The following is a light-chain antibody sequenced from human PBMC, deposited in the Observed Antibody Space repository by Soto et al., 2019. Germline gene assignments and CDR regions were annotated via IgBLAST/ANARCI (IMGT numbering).Light chain of an antibody. CDR3: QQYNNWPPLP. CDR1: QSVSSN. J-gene: IGKJ4*01. CDR2: GAS. Sequence: EIVMTQSPATLSVSPGERATLSCRASQSVSSNVAWYQQKPGQAPRLRIYGASTRATGIPARFSGSGSGTEFTLTISSLQSEYFAVYYCQQYNNWPPLPFGGGTKVEIK. V-gene: IGKV3-15*01.